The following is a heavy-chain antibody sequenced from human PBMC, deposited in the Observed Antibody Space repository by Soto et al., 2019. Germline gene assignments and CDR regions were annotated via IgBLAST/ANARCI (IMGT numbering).Heavy chain of an antibody. Sequence: PGGSLRLSCAASGFTFSNAWMSWVRQAPGKGLEWVGRIKSKTDGGTTDYAAPVKGRFTISRDDSKNTLYLQMNSLKTEDTAVYYCTTELSIAAAGTRIYYYYGMDVWGQGTTVTVSS. CDR1: GFTFSNAW. V-gene: IGHV3-15*01. CDR2: IKSKTDGGTT. D-gene: IGHD6-13*01. CDR3: TTELSIAAAGTRIYYYYGMDV. J-gene: IGHJ6*02.